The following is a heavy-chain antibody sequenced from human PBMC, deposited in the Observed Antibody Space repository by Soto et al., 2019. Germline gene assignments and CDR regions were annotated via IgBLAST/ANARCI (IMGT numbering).Heavy chain of an antibody. CDR1: GFTFSSYS. CDR2: ISSSSSYI. V-gene: IGHV3-21*01. CDR3: ARVADYGDYASYYYYMDV. Sequence: GGSLRLSCAASGFTFSSYSMNWVRQAPGKGLEWVSSISSSSSYIYYADSVKGRFTISRDNAKNSLYLQMNSLRAEDTAMYYCARVADYGDYASYYYYMDVWGKGTTVTVSS. J-gene: IGHJ6*03. D-gene: IGHD4-17*01.